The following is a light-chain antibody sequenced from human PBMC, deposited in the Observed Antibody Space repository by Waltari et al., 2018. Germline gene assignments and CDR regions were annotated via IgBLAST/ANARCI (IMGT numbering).Light chain of an antibody. V-gene: IGLV6-57*02. CDR3: KSFDRSSVV. J-gene: IGLJ2*01. Sequence: NFVLNQPHSVSESPGKTVTISCTCSSGNISRKHTQWFQQRPGSAPTTVIYDDNQRPSGVPDRFSGSIDRSSNSASLTISGLTTEDEADYYCKSFDRSSVVFGGGTKLTVL. CDR1: SGNISRKH. CDR2: DDN.